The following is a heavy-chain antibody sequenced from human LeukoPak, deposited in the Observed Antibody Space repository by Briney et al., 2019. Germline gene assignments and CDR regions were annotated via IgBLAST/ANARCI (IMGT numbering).Heavy chain of an antibody. CDR3: TTYGDNLLADYYHYMDV. D-gene: IGHD4-17*01. CDR1: GFTFSNAR. CDR2: IKSKTDGGTT. J-gene: IGHJ6*03. Sequence: PGGSLRLSCAASGFTFSNARMRWVRQAPGKGLEWVGRIKSKTDGGTTDYAAPVKGRFTISRDDSKNTLYLQMNSLKTEDTAVYYCTTYGDNLLADYYHYMDVWGKGTTVTVSS. V-gene: IGHV3-15*01.